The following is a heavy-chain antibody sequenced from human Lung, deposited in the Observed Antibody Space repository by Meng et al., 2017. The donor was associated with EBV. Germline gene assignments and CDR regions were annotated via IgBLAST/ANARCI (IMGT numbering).Heavy chain of an antibody. CDR2: IYDSGST. J-gene: IGHJ5*02. CDR3: AREYSSSSGLPGP. V-gene: IGHV4-30-4*08. Sequence: VALEGAGPGPGKPSQTLSLTCTVSGGSIRFGDYYWSWIRQPPGKGLEWIGYIYDSGSTSYNPSLMSRVTISVDTSRNQFSLKLTSVTAADTAVYYCAREYSSSSGLPGPWGQGTLVTVSS. D-gene: IGHD6-6*01. CDR1: GGSIRFGDYY.